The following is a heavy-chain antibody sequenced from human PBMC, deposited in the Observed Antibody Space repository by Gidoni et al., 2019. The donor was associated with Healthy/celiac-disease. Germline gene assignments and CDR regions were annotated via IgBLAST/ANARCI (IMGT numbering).Heavy chain of an antibody. CDR2: IYYSGST. D-gene: IGHD3-3*01. CDR1: GGSISSSSYY. CDR3: ASQRITIFGVVIVPFDY. J-gene: IGHJ4*02. Sequence: QLQLQESGPGLVKPSETLSLTCTVSGGSISSSSYYWGWIRQPPGKGLEWIGSIYYSGSTYYNPSLKSRVTISVDTSKNQFSLKLSSVTAADTAVYYCASQRITIFGVVIVPFDYWGQGTLVTVSS. V-gene: IGHV4-39*01.